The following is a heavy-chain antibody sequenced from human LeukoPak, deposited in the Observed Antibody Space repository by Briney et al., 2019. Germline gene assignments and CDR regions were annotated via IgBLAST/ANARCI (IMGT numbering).Heavy chain of an antibody. CDR3: ARDSGSYPHWFAP. V-gene: IGHV4-59*01. J-gene: IGHJ5*02. CDR1: GGSISSYY. CDR2: IFYSGIT. D-gene: IGHD1-26*01. Sequence: SQTLSLTCTVSGGSISSYYWNWIRQPPGKGLEWIGYIFYSGITNYNPSLKSRVTISVDTSKKQFSLKLTSVTAADTAVYYCARDSGSYPHWFAPWGQGTLVTVSS.